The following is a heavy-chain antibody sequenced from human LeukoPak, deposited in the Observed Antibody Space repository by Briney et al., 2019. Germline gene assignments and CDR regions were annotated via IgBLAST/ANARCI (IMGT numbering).Heavy chain of an antibody. CDR1: GGSFSGYY. V-gene: IGHV4-34*01. J-gene: IGHJ4*02. CDR3: ARGPGALYYDILTGYYGFDY. CDR2: INHSGST. D-gene: IGHD3-9*01. Sequence: PSETLSLTCAVYGGSFSGYYWSWIRQPPGKGLEWIGEINHSGSTNYNPSLKSRVTISVDTSKNQFSLKLSSVTAADTAVYYCARGPGALYYDILTGYYGFDYWGQGTLVTVSS.